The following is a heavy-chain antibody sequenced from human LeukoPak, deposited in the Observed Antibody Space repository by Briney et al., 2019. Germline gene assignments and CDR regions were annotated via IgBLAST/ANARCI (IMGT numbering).Heavy chain of an antibody. Sequence: ASVKVSCKASGYTFTTYAINWVRQAPGQGLEWMGWISAYNDKTNYAQKFQGRVTMTTDTSTSTAYMELRSLRSDDTAVYYCARGAGGFGGWPRPFDYWGQGTLVTVSS. CDR1: GYTFTTYA. D-gene: IGHD6-19*01. V-gene: IGHV1-18*01. CDR3: ARGAGGFGGWPRPFDY. CDR2: ISAYNDKT. J-gene: IGHJ4*02.